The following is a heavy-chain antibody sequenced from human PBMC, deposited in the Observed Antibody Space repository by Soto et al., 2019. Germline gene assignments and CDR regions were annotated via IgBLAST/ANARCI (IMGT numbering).Heavy chain of an antibody. CDR3: ARGGGTTVLLRDDDFDI. CDR2: IYYSGST. V-gene: IGHV4-59*01. CDR1: GGSISSYY. D-gene: IGHD4-17*01. Sequence: PSETLSLTCTVSGGSISSYYWSWVRQPPGKGLEWIGYIYYSGSTNYNPSLKSRVTISVDTSKNQFSLKLSSVTAADTAVYYCARGGGTTVLLRDDDFDIWGQGTMVTVSS. J-gene: IGHJ3*02.